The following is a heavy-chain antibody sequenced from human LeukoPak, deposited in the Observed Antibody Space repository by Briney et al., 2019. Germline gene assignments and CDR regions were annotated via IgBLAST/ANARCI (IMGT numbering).Heavy chain of an antibody. V-gene: IGHV3-21*04. D-gene: IGHD3-22*01. CDR1: GFTFSSYS. J-gene: IGHJ4*02. CDR2: ISSSSSYI. CDR3: AKDTGYYYDSSNYLGY. Sequence: GGSLRLSCAASGFTFSSYSVNWVRQAPGKGLEWVSSISSSSSYIYYADSVKGRFTISRDNAKNSLYLQMNSLRAEDTALYYCAKDTGYYYDSSNYLGYWGQGTLVTVSS.